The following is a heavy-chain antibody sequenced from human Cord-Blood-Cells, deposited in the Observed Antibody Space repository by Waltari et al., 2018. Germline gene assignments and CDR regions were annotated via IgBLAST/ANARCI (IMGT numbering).Heavy chain of an antibody. CDR1: GGTFSSYA. CDR2: SIPILGIA. D-gene: IGHD6-13*01. Sequence: QVQLVQSGAEVKKPGSSVKVSCKASGGTFSSYAISWVRQAPGQGLEWMGRSIPILGIANYAQKFQGRVTITADKSTSTAYMELSSLRSEDTAVYYCARDRVHSSSWYDWYFDLWGRGTLVTVSS. J-gene: IGHJ2*01. CDR3: ARDRVHSSSWYDWYFDL. V-gene: IGHV1-69*09.